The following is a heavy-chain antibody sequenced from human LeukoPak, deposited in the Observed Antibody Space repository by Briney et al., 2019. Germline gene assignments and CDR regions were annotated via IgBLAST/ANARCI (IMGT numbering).Heavy chain of an antibody. CDR3: ARIGYSSSSFDY. D-gene: IGHD6-6*01. Sequence: GGSLRLSCAASGFTFSRYGMHWVRQAPGRGLEWVANIKQDGSVKYYVDSVKGRFTISRDNAKNSLYLQMNSLRAEDTAFYYCARIGYSSSSFDYWGQGTLVTVS. V-gene: IGHV3-7*01. J-gene: IGHJ4*02. CDR2: IKQDGSVK. CDR1: GFTFSRYG.